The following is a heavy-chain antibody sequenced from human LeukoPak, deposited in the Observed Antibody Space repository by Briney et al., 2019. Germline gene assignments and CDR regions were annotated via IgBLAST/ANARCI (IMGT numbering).Heavy chain of an antibody. Sequence: ASVKVSCKTSGYSFTDYDIHWVRQATGQGLEWMGWMNPKTDNTEYAQKFQGRVTLTWTTSISTACMELSSLKSEDTAVYFCARSGPISLRFWGQGTLVTVSS. CDR2: MNPKTDNT. D-gene: IGHD2/OR15-2a*01. J-gene: IGHJ4*02. CDR3: ARSGPISLRF. CDR1: GYSFTDYD. V-gene: IGHV1-8*01.